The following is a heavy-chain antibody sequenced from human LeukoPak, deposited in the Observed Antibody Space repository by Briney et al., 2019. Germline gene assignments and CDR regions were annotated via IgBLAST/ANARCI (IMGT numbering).Heavy chain of an antibody. CDR1: GFTFSSYS. CDR3: ARASSYDILTGYPYYYYGMDV. V-gene: IGHV3-21*01. D-gene: IGHD3-9*01. CDR2: ISSSSYI. J-gene: IGHJ6*02. Sequence: GGSLRLSCAASGFTFSSYSMNWVRQAPGKGLEWVSSISSSSYIYYADSVKGRFTISRDNAKNSLYLQMNSLRAEDTAVYYCARASSYDILTGYPYYYYGMDVWGQGTTVTVSS.